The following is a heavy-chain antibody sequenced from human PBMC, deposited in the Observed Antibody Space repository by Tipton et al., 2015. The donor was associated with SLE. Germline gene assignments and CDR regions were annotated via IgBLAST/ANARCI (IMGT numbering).Heavy chain of an antibody. V-gene: IGHV4-59*01. CDR1: GGSISSFY. CDR3: ARVDVVVVSPGAFDI. CDR2: IYYSGAT. J-gene: IGHJ3*02. D-gene: IGHD2-15*01. Sequence: TLSLTCTVSGGSISSFYWSWIRQPPGKGLEWIGYIYYSGATNYNPSLKSRVNILVDMSKSQFSLKLSSVTAADTAVYYCARVDVVVVSPGAFDIWGNVTMATVSS.